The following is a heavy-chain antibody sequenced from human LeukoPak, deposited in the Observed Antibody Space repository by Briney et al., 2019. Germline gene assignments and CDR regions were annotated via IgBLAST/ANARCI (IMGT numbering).Heavy chain of an antibody. D-gene: IGHD1-26*01. V-gene: IGHV1-8*03. CDR2: MNPNSGNT. Sequence: ASVKVSCKASGYTFTSYDINWVRQATGQGREWMGWMNPNSGNTGYAQKFQGRVTITRNTSISTAYMELSSLRSEDTAVYYCARGWSGSYLFISGYYYYMDVWGKGTTVTVSS. CDR3: ARGWSGSYLFISGYYYYMDV. J-gene: IGHJ6*03. CDR1: GYTFTSYD.